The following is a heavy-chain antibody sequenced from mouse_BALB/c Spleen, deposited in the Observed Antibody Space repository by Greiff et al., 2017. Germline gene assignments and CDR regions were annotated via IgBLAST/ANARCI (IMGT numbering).Heavy chain of an antibody. V-gene: IGHV5-6-5*01. J-gene: IGHJ2*01. CDR3: ASGGNGIPYYFDY. D-gene: IGHD2-1*01. CDR1: GFTFSSYA. Sequence: DVKLVESGGGLVKPGGSLKLSCAASGFTFSSYAMSWVRQTPEKRLEWVASISSGGSTYYPDSVKGRFTISRDNARNILYLQMSSLRSEDTAMYYCASGGNGIPYYFDYWGQGTTLTVSS. CDR2: ISSGGST.